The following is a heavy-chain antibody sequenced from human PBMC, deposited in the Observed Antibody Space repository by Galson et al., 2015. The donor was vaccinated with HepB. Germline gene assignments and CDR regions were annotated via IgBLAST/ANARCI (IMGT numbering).Heavy chain of an antibody. D-gene: IGHD3-22*01. J-gene: IGHJ2*01. CDR1: GSTFSSYA. V-gene: IGHV1-69*13. CDR2: IIPIFGTA. Sequence: SVKVSCKASGSTFSSYAISWVRQAPGQGLEWMGGIIPIFGTANYAQKFQGRVTITADESTSTAYMELSSLRSEDTAVYYCARVDYYDSSGSDAEYFDLWGRGTLVTVSS. CDR3: ARVDYYDSSGSDAEYFDL.